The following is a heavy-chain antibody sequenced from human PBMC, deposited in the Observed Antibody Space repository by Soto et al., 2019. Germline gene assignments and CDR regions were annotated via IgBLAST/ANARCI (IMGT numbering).Heavy chain of an antibody. V-gene: IGHV3-23*01. CDR2: ISGSGGST. J-gene: IGHJ6*02. Sequence: ESGGGLVQPGGSLRLSCAASGFTFSNYAMTWVRQAPGKGLELVSAISGSGGSTYYADSVKGRFTISRDNSKNTLYLQMDSLRAEDTAVYYCANPPPTMESTIYYYYGMDVWGQGTTVTVSS. D-gene: IGHD1-26*01. CDR1: GFTFSNYA. CDR3: ANPPPTMESTIYYYYGMDV.